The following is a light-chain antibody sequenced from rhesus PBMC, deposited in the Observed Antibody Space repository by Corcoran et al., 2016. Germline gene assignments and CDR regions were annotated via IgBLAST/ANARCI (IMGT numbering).Light chain of an antibody. Sequence: DIQMTQSPSSLSASVGDTVTITSRASQGISNYLAWYQQKPGKAPKPLIYYATSLESGVPSRFSGIGSGTDFTLTISSLQPEDFATYYSPPHSRYPWTFGQGTKVEIK. CDR1: QGISNY. J-gene: IGKJ1*01. V-gene: IGKV1S16*01. CDR3: PPHSRYPWT. CDR2: YAT.